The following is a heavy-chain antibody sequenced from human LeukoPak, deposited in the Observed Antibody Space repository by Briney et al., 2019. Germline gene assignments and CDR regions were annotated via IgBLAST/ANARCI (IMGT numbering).Heavy chain of an antibody. CDR3: ARGGGLDV. CDR1: GFTFSSYG. D-gene: IGHD3-16*01. Sequence: GGSLRLSCAASGFTFSSYGMHWVRQAPGKGLEWVAVISYDGSNKYYADSVMGRFTISRDNSKNTLYLQMSNLRAEDTAVYFCARGGGLDVWGQGATVTVSS. J-gene: IGHJ6*02. V-gene: IGHV3-30*03. CDR2: ISYDGSNK.